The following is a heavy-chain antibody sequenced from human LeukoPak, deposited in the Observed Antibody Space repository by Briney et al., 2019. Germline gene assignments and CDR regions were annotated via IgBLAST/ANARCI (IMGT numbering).Heavy chain of an antibody. CDR3: ARGSGGSYRSWFDP. CDR1: GGSFSGYY. CDR2: INHSGST. J-gene: IGHJ5*02. Sequence: SETLSLTCAVYGGSFSGYYWSWIRQPPGKGLEWIGEINHSGSTNYNPSLKSRGTISVDTSKNQFSLKLSSVTAADTAVYYCARGSGGSYRSWFDPWGRGTLVTVSS. D-gene: IGHD2-15*01. V-gene: IGHV4-34*01.